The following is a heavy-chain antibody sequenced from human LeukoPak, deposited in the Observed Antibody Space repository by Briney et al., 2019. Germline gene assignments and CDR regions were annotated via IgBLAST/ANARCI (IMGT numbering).Heavy chain of an antibody. J-gene: IGHJ4*02. V-gene: IGHV3-21*01. D-gene: IGHD2-15*01. Sequence: GGSLRLSCAASGFTFSSYSMNWVRQAPGKGLEWVSSISSSSSYIYYADSVKGRFTIPRDNAKNSLYLQMNRLRAEDTALYSFAPGGSSVTFHYWGQGTLVTVSS. CDR2: ISSSSSYI. CDR3: APGGSSVTFHY. CDR1: GFTFSSYS.